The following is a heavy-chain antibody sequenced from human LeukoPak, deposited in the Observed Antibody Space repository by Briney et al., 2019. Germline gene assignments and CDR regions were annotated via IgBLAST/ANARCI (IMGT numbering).Heavy chain of an antibody. V-gene: IGHV3-30*18. Sequence: PGRSLRLSCAASGFTFSSYGMHWVRQAPGKGLEWVAVISYDGSNKYYADSVKGRFTISRDNSKNTLYLQMNSLRAEDTAVYYCAKARKYSSGWYFDYWGQGTLVTVSS. CDR3: AKARKYSSGWYFDY. J-gene: IGHJ4*02. D-gene: IGHD6-19*01. CDR1: GFTFSSYG. CDR2: ISYDGSNK.